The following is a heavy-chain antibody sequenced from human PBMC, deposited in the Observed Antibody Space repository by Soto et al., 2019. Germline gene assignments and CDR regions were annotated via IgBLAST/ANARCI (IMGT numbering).Heavy chain of an antibody. Sequence: ASVKVSCKASGYTFSSYYMNWVRQAPGQGLEWLGIINPSGGYTTYAQRFLGRVTMTSDTSTSTVHMELSSPSSEDTAVYYCAREHDFLTGYSFDYWGQGTLVTVSS. V-gene: IGHV1-46*01. CDR3: AREHDFLTGYSFDY. J-gene: IGHJ4*02. CDR1: GYTFSSYY. CDR2: INPSGGYT. D-gene: IGHD3-9*01.